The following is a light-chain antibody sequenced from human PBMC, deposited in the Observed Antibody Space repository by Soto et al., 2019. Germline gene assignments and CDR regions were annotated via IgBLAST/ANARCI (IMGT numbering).Light chain of an antibody. CDR3: QQYGSSPPT. J-gene: IGKJ1*01. V-gene: IGKV3-20*01. Sequence: SVLTQAAGALSMYPGERATLSCRASQSVSSSYLAWYQQKPGQAPRLLIYGASSRATGIPDRFSGSGSGTDFTLTISRLEPEDFAVYYCQQYGSSPPTFGQGTKVDIK. CDR1: QSVSSSY. CDR2: GAS.